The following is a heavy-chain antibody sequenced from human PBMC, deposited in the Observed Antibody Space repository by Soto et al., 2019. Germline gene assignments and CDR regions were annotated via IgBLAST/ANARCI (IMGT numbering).Heavy chain of an antibody. CDR1: GYTFTSYH. J-gene: IGHJ5*02. Sequence: ASLKVYCKASGYTFTSYHINWVRRATVQGLECMGWMNPNSGNTGYAQKFQGRVTMTRNTSISTAYMELSSLRSEDTAVYYCARITIFGVVMDEFDPWGQGTLVTVSS. CDR3: ARITIFGVVMDEFDP. D-gene: IGHD3-3*01. V-gene: IGHV1-8*01. CDR2: MNPNSGNT.